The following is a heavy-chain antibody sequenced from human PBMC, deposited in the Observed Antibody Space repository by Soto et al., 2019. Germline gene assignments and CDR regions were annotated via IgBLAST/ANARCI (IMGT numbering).Heavy chain of an antibody. Sequence: SETLSLTCTVSGGSISSGGYYWSWIRQHPGKGLEWIGYIYYSGSTYYNPSLKSRVTISVGTSKNQFSLKLSSVTAADTAVYYCARDTARGYYYGMDVWGQGTTVTVSS. V-gene: IGHV4-31*03. CDR2: IYYSGST. D-gene: IGHD5-18*01. CDR3: ARDTARGYYYGMDV. J-gene: IGHJ6*02. CDR1: GGSISSGGYY.